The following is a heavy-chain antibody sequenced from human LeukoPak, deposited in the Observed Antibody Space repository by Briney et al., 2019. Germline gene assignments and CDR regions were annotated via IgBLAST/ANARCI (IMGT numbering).Heavy chain of an antibody. CDR2: IDHSGST. J-gene: IGHJ6*04. Sequence: SETLSLTWAVAGGSISSGGYSWSWIRQPPGKGLERFGYIDHSGSTYYNPSLKSRVTISVDRSTNQFSLKLSSVTAADTAVYYCARGKGGVRGVIHYYYYYGMDVWGKGTTVTVSS. V-gene: IGHV4-30-2*01. CDR3: ARGKGGVRGVIHYYYYYGMDV. D-gene: IGHD3-10*01. CDR1: GGSISSGGYS.